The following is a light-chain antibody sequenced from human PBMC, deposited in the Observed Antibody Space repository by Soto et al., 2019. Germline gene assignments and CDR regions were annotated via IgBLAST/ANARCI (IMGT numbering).Light chain of an antibody. Sequence: QSVLTQPPSVSGAPGQRVTISCTGSSSNIGAGYDVHWYQQLPGTAPKLLIYGNSNQPSGVPDRFSGSKSGTSASLAITGLQAEHEADYYCQSYDSSLSVVFGGGTKLTVL. V-gene: IGLV1-40*01. CDR3: QSYDSSLSVV. CDR1: SSNIGAGYD. J-gene: IGLJ2*01. CDR2: GNS.